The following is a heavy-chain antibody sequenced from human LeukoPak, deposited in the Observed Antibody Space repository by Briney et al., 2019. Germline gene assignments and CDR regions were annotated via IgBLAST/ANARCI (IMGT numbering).Heavy chain of an antibody. J-gene: IGHJ4*02. Sequence: SETLSLTCTVSGGSISSYYWSWIRQPPGKGLEWIGYIYYSGSTNYNPSLKSRVTISVDTSKNQFSLKLSSVTAADTAVYYRARVEGYAKTFDYWGQGTLVTVSS. CDR1: GGSISSYY. CDR3: ARVEGYAKTFDY. D-gene: IGHD5-24*01. V-gene: IGHV4-59*01. CDR2: IYYSGST.